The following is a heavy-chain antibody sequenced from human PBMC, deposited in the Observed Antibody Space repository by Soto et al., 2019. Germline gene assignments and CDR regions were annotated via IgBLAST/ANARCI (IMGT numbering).Heavy chain of an antibody. CDR3: ARDRVGWFGELPAYYYYGMDV. CDR1: GFTFSSYA. J-gene: IGHJ6*02. CDR2: ISYDGSNK. V-gene: IGHV3-30-3*01. D-gene: IGHD3-10*01. Sequence: PGGSLRLSCAASGFTFSSYAMHWVRQAPGKGLEWVAVISYDGSNKYYADSVKGRFTISRDNSKNTLYLQMNSLRAEDTAVYYCARDRVGWFGELPAYYYYGMDVWGQGTTVTVSS.